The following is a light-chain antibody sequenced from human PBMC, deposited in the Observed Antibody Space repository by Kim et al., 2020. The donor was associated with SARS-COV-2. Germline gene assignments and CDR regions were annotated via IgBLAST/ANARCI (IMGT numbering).Light chain of an antibody. Sequence: EIVLTQSPATLSLSPGERATLSCRASHSVNNYLAWYQQKPGQAPRLLIYDAFNRATGIPARFSGSGSGRDYTLTISSLEPEDSAVYYWQIRSHWLTFGEGTKVDIK. CDR2: DAF. CDR1: HSVNNY. V-gene: IGKV3-11*02. J-gene: IGKJ4*01. CDR3: QIRSHWLT.